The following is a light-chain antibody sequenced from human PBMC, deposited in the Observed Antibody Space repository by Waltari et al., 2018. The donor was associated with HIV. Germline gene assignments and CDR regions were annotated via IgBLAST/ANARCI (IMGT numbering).Light chain of an antibody. Sequence: SYVLTQSPSVSVAPGQTASITCGGNNIGSKSVHWYPQKEGKAPVLVVYNGSDRPSGIPERFSGSRSGNTATLTISRVEAGDEADYYCHVWDRSSDHHVFGPGTKVTVL. V-gene: IGLV3-21*02. CDR2: NGS. CDR3: HVWDRSSDHHV. J-gene: IGLJ1*01. CDR1: NIGSKS.